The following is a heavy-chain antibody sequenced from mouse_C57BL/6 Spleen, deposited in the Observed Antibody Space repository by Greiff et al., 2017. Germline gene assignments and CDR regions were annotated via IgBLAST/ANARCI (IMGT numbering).Heavy chain of an antibody. CDR2: IYPGDGAT. Sequence: VQLQQSGPELVKPGASVKISCKASGYAFSSSWMNWVKQRPGKGLEWIGRIYPGDGATNSNGKLKGKATLTANKSSSTAYMQLSSLTSEDSAVYFCAREGDGSSPFAYWGQGTLVTVSA. V-gene: IGHV1-82*01. CDR3: AREGDGSSPFAY. D-gene: IGHD1-1*01. J-gene: IGHJ3*01. CDR1: GYAFSSSW.